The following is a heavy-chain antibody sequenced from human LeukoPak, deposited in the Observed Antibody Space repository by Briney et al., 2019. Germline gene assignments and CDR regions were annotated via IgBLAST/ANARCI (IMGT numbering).Heavy chain of an antibody. CDR1: GGSISSGGYY. V-gene: IGHV4-31*03. J-gene: IGHJ4*02. CDR3: ARRIEKTAMVDY. Sequence: SETLSLTCTVSGGSISSGGYYWSWIRQHPGKGLEWIGYIYYSGSTNYNPSLKSRVTISVDTSKKQLSLKLTSVTAADTAVYYCARRIEKTAMVDYWGQGTLVTVSS. D-gene: IGHD5-18*01. CDR2: IYYSGST.